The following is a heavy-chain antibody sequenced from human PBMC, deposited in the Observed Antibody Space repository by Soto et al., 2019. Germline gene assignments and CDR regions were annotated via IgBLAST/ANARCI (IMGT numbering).Heavy chain of an antibody. CDR3: VKDSCSSTSCSGDY. V-gene: IGHV3-9*01. CDR2: ISWNSVTM. J-gene: IGHJ4*02. CDR1: GFTFDDYA. D-gene: IGHD2-2*01. Sequence: EVQLVESGGGLVQPGRSLRLSCAASGFTFDDYAMHWVRQAPGKGLEWVSGISWNSVTMGYADSVKGRFTISRDNAKNSLLLQMNRLRAEDTALYYCVKDSCSSTSCSGDYWGQGTLVTVSS.